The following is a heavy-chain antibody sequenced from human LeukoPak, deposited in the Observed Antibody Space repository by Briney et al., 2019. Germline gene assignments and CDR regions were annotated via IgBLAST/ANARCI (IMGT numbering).Heavy chain of an antibody. D-gene: IGHD3-16*02. V-gene: IGHV4-4*02. J-gene: IGHJ4*02. CDR3: ARGYDYVWGSHRALGH. CDR2: IYHSGNT. Sequence: SGTLSLTCAVSGGSISRGNWWSWVRQPPGKGLEWIGEIYHSGNTNYNPSLKSRVTISVDTSKNQFSLNLSSVTAADTAVYYCARGYDYVWGSHRALGHWGQGTLVTVSS. CDR1: GGSISRGNW.